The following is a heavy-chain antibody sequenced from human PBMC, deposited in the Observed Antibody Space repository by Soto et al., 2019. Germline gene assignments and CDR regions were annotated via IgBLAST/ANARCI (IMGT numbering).Heavy chain of an antibody. CDR1: GGSISGSRYY. D-gene: IGHD1-1*01. J-gene: IGHJ3*02. Sequence: PSETLSLTCSVSGGSISGSRYYWDWLRQPPGEGLEWIGYVYYSGSTYYNPSLKSRVTISVDTSKNQFSLKLSSVTATDTAVYYRARSELEQTNNDAFDTWGQGTMVTVSS. V-gene: IGHV4-39*01. CDR3: ARSELEQTNNDAFDT. CDR2: VYYSGST.